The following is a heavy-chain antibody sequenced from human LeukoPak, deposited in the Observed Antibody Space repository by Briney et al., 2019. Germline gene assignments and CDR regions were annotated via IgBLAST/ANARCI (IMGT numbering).Heavy chain of an antibody. J-gene: IGHJ5*02. V-gene: IGHV3-30*02. CDR2: IRYDGSNK. CDR1: GFTFSSYG. Sequence: GGSLRLSCAASGFTFSSYGMHWVRQAPGKGLWWVAFIRYDGSNKYYADSVKGRFTISRDNSKNTLYLQMNSLRAEDTAVYYRAKRDCSGGSCYGGNWFDPWGQGTLVTVSS. CDR3: AKRDCSGGSCYGGNWFDP. D-gene: IGHD2-15*01.